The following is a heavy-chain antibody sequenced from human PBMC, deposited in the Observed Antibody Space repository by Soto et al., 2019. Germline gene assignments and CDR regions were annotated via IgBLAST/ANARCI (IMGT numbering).Heavy chain of an antibody. CDR1: GFSLKTSEVG. Sequence: QITLKESGPPLVKPTQTLTLTCTFSGFSLKTSEVGVGWIRQPPGKALEWLALIYWDDDKRYSPSLKSRLTIVKDTSNNLVVLIMANMDPVDTGTYYCTHIVYYGSGRGGLDVWGQGTTVTVSS. CDR3: THIVYYGSGRGGLDV. CDR2: IYWDDDK. D-gene: IGHD3-10*01. V-gene: IGHV2-5*02. J-gene: IGHJ6*02.